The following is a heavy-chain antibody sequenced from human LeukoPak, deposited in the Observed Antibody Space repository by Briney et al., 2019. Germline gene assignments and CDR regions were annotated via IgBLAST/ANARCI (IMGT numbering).Heavy chain of an antibody. Sequence: GRSLRLSCAASGFTFSSYGMHWVRQAPGKGLEWVAVISYDGSNKYYADSVKGRFTISRDNSKNTLYLQMNSLRSDDTAVYYCARDEDYNPLVHWGQGTLVTVSS. CDR3: ARDEDYNPLVH. J-gene: IGHJ4*02. V-gene: IGHV3-30*03. CDR1: GFTFSSYG. D-gene: IGHD4/OR15-4a*01. CDR2: ISYDGSNK.